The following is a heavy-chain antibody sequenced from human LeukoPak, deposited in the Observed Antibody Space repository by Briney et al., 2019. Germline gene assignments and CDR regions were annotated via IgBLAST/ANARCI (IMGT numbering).Heavy chain of an antibody. D-gene: IGHD3-10*01. Sequence: QTGGSLRLSCAASGFTFNNYAMTWVRQAPGKGLEWVSAISGGGSTYYADSVKGRFTISRDNAKNSLYLQMNSLRAEDTAVYYCARVEFDAFGIWGQGTMVTVSS. J-gene: IGHJ3*02. CDR3: ARVEFDAFGI. CDR1: GFTFNNYA. V-gene: IGHV3-23*01. CDR2: ISGGGST.